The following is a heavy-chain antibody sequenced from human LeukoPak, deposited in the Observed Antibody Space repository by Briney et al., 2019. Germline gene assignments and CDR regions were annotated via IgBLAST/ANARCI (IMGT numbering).Heavy chain of an antibody. CDR2: IYHSGST. V-gene: IGHV4-38-2*01. Sequence: SETLSLTCAVSGHSISSGYYWGWIRQPPGKGLEWIGSIYHSGSTYYNPSLKSRVTISVDTSKNQFSLKLSSVTAADTAVYYCAALDIVVVPAAIDPWGQGTLVTVSS. CDR3: AALDIVVVPAAIDP. J-gene: IGHJ5*02. D-gene: IGHD2-2*01. CDR1: GHSISSGYY.